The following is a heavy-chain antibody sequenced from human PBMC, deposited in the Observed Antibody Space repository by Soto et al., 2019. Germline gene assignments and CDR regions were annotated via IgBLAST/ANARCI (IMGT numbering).Heavy chain of an antibody. CDR1: GFTFGSFW. CDR3: ARPRGHCDGGSCLPPDS. Sequence: GGSLRLSCVGSGFTFGSFWMRWVRQAPGKGLEWVADIRQDGGEKYYGDSVKGRFTISRDNAKNSLYLEMNSLRDEDTAVYYCARPRGHCDGGSCLPPDSWGQGALVTVSS. D-gene: IGHD2-15*01. J-gene: IGHJ4*02. V-gene: IGHV3-7*01. CDR2: IRQDGGEK.